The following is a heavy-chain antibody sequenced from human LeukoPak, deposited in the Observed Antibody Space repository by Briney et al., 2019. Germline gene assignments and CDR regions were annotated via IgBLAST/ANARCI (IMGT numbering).Heavy chain of an antibody. CDR2: ISSSDSTI. Sequence: GGSLRLSCAASGFTFSPYEMNWVRQAPGKGLEWVSYISSSDSTIYYADSVKGRFTISRDNAKNSLYLQMNSLRAEDTAVYYCAREMDYYDSRPIDYWGQGTLVTVSS. J-gene: IGHJ4*02. D-gene: IGHD3-22*01. V-gene: IGHV3-48*03. CDR1: GFTFSPYE. CDR3: AREMDYYDSRPIDY.